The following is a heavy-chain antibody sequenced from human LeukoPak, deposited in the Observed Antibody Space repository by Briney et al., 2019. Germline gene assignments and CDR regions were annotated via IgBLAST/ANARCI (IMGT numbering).Heavy chain of an antibody. CDR2: INPNSGVT. Sequence: EASVKVSCKASGYTVTGHYLHWVRQAPGQGLEWMGWINPNSGVTNYAQKFQGRVTMTRDTSINTAYMELHSLTSDDTAMYYCAKDAYSGFSSSYNMDSWGQGTLVTFSS. D-gene: IGHD5-18*01. V-gene: IGHV1-2*02. J-gene: IGHJ4*02. CDR3: AKDAYSGFSSSYNMDS. CDR1: GYTVTGHY.